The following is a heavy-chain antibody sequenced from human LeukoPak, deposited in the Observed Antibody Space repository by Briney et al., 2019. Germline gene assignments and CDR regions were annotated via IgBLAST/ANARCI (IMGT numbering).Heavy chain of an antibody. CDR1: GGSISSGGYY. V-gene: IGHV4-61*02. CDR3: ARGWEPLTPIDY. D-gene: IGHD1-14*01. J-gene: IGHJ4*02. Sequence: PSETLSLTCTVSGGSISSGGYYWSWIRQPAGKGLEWIGRIYTSGNTNYNPSLKSRATISVDTSKNQFSLELSSVTAADTAVYYCARGWEPLTPIDYWGQGTLVTVSS. CDR2: IYTSGNT.